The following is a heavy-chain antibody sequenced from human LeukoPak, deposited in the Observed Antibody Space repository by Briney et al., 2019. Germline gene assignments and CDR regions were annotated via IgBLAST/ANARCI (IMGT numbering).Heavy chain of an antibody. V-gene: IGHV1-2*02. CDR1: GYTFTGYY. Sequence: ASVKVSCKASGYTFTGYYMHWVRQAPGQGLEWMGWINPNSGGTNYAQKFQGRVTMTRDTSISTAYMELSRLRSDDTAVYYCARDTEGLRYFDWLLSSFDYWGQGTLVTVSS. D-gene: IGHD3-9*01. CDR2: INPNSGGT. J-gene: IGHJ4*02. CDR3: ARDTEGLRYFDWLLSSFDY.